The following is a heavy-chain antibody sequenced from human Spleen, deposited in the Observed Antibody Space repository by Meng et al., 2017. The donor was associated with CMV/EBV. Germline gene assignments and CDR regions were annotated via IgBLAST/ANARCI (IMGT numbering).Heavy chain of an antibody. Sequence: ESLKISCAASGFTFSSYAMSWVRQAPGKGLEWVSAISGSGGSTYYADSVKGRFTISRDNSKNTLYLQMNSLRAEDTAVYYCAKDRGYCSSTSCYTGPGYWGQGTLVTVSS. CDR1: GFTFSSYA. D-gene: IGHD2-2*02. V-gene: IGHV3-23*01. J-gene: IGHJ4*02. CDR2: ISGSGGST. CDR3: AKDRGYCSSTSCYTGPGY.